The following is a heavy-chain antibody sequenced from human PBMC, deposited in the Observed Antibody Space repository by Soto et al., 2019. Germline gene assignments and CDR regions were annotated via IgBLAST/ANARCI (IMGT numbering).Heavy chain of an antibody. D-gene: IGHD6-13*01. CDR3: ARRRSSTLYYYYYYGMDV. Sequence: LKISCKGSGYSFTSYWISWVRQMPGKGLEWMGRIDPSDSYTNYSPSFQGHVTISADKSISTAYLQWSSLKASDTAMYYCARRRSSTLYYYYYYGMDVWGQGTTVTVSS. V-gene: IGHV5-10-1*01. J-gene: IGHJ6*02. CDR1: GYSFTSYW. CDR2: IDPSDSYT.